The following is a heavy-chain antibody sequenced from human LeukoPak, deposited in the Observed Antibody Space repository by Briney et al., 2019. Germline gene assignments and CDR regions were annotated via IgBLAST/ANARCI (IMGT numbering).Heavy chain of an antibody. Sequence: SETLSLTCTVSGGSISSSSYYWGWVRQPPGKGLEWIGGLYYRGSTKSNPSLKSRVTISVDTSKNQFSLKLSSVTAADTAVYYCARVSYYDILTGYYKGEYYFDYWGQGTLVTVSS. J-gene: IGHJ4*02. V-gene: IGHV4-61*05. D-gene: IGHD3-9*01. CDR2: LYYRGST. CDR3: ARVSYYDILTGYYKGEYYFDY. CDR1: GGSISSSSYY.